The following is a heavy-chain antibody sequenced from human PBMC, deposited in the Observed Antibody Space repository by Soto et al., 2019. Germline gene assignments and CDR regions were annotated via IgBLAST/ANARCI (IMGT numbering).Heavy chain of an antibody. Sequence: EEQLLESGGGLVQPGGSLRLSCATSGFTLSAHAMSWVRQAPGKGLEWVSGVSDTGGGTYYADSVKGRFTISRDTSKNTLDRQMDSRRAEDTAGYYCARSSSSWPHYWGQGTLVTVAS. V-gene: IGHV3-23*01. J-gene: IGHJ4*02. D-gene: IGHD2-2*01. CDR3: ARSSSSWPHY. CDR2: VSDTGGGT. CDR1: GFTLSAHA.